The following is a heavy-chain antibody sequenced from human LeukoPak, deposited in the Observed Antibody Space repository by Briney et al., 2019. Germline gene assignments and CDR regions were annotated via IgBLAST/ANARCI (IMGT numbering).Heavy chain of an antibody. V-gene: IGHV4-34*01. Sequence: SETLSLTCAVYGGSFSGYYWSWIRQPPGKGLEWIGEINHSGSTNYNPSLKSRGTISVDTSKNQFSLKLSSVTAADTVVYYCAQLRGYFDLWGRGTLVTVSS. D-gene: IGHD5-24*01. CDR3: AQLRGYFDL. J-gene: IGHJ2*01. CDR1: GGSFSGYY. CDR2: INHSGST.